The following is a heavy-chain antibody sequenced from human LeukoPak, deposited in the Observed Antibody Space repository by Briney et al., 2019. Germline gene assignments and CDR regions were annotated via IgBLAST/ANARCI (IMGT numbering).Heavy chain of an antibody. V-gene: IGHV1-69*05. CDR3: AIGANMITFGGVIDYDY. CDR2: IIPIFGSA. J-gene: IGHJ4*02. D-gene: IGHD3-16*02. Sequence: SVKVSCKASGGTFSSYAISWVRQAPGQGLEWMGRIIPIFGSANYAQKFQGRVTITTDESTSTAYMELSSLRSEDTAVYYCAIGANMITFGGVIDYDYWGQGTLVTVSS. CDR1: GGTFSSYA.